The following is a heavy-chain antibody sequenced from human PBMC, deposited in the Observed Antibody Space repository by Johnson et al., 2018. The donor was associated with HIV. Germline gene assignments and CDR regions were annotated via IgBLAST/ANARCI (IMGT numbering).Heavy chain of an antibody. CDR3: ARERKVEMATILSDAFDI. CDR1: GFTFSSYA. J-gene: IGHJ3*02. V-gene: IGHV3-30*14. Sequence: QVLLVESGGGVVQPGRSLRLSCAASGFTFSSYAMHWVRQAPGKGLEWVAFIGFDGTKSYYADSLKGRFTISRDSSKNTLYLQMNSLRAEDTAVYYCARERKVEMATILSDAFDIWGQGTMVTVSS. CDR2: IGFDGTKS. D-gene: IGHD5-24*01.